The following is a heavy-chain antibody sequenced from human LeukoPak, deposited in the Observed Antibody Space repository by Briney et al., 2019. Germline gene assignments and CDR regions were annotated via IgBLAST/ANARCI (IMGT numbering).Heavy chain of an antibody. CDR1: GFTFSSYG. J-gene: IGHJ4*02. CDR2: IRYDGSNK. CDR3: AKGPPDVLGSYFDY. D-gene: IGHD3-3*02. V-gene: IGHV3-30*02. Sequence: PGGSLRLSCAASGFTFSSYGMHWVRQAPGKGLEWVAFIRYDGSNKYYADSVKGRFTISRDNSKNTLYLHMNSLRAEDTAVYYCAKGPPDVLGSYFDYWGQGTLVTVSS.